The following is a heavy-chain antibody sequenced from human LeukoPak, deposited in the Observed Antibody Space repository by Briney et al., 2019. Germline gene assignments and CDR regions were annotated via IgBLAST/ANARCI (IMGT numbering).Heavy chain of an antibody. CDR2: INHSGST. Sequence: SETLSLTCAVYGGSFSGYYRSWIRQPPGKGLEWIGEINHSGSTNYNPSLKGRVTISVDTSKNQFSLKLSSVTAADTAAYYCASQIDDYFTLDYWGQGTLVTVSS. J-gene: IGHJ4*02. CDR3: ASQIDDYFTLDY. V-gene: IGHV4-34*01. D-gene: IGHD2/OR15-2a*01. CDR1: GGSFSGYY.